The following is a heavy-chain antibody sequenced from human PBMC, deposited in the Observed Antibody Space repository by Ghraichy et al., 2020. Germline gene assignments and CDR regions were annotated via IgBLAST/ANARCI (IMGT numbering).Heavy chain of an antibody. Sequence: SETLSLTCTVSGGSISSGNFYWSWIRQPAGKGLEWIGRIYPSGSTNYNPSLKSRVTISLDTSKNQFSLRLGSVTAAATAVYYCARVMGYSGYVNVGAYDYWGQGTLVTVAS. V-gene: IGHV4-61*02. CDR1: GGSISSGNFY. CDR3: ARVMGYSGYVNVGAYDY. D-gene: IGHD5-12*01. J-gene: IGHJ4*02. CDR2: IYPSGST.